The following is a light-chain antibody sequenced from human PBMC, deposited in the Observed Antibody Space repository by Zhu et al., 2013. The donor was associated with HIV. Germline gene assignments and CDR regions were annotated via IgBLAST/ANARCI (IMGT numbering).Light chain of an antibody. CDR1: QSIGSN. J-gene: IGKJ4*01. CDR3: QQYDSSPLT. Sequence: DIILTQSPGTLSLSPGEGGTLSCRASQSIGSNLAWYQQNPGQAPRLLIFGASSRASGIPDRFSGSGSGTDFTLTISRLEPEDFAVYYCQQYDSSPLTFGGGTKVEI. CDR2: GAS. V-gene: IGKV3-20*01.